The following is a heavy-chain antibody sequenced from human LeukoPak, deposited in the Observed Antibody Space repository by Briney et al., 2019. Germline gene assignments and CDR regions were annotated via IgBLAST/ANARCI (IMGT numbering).Heavy chain of an antibody. V-gene: IGHV4-34*01. CDR1: GGSFSGYY. Sequence: PSETLSLTCAVYGGSFSGYYWSWIRQPPGKWLEWIGEINHSGSTNYNPSLKSRVTISVDTSKNQFPLKLSSVTAADTAVYYCARSTKIYYYYMDVWGKGTTVTVSS. CDR3: ARSTKIYYYYMDV. CDR2: INHSGST. J-gene: IGHJ6*03.